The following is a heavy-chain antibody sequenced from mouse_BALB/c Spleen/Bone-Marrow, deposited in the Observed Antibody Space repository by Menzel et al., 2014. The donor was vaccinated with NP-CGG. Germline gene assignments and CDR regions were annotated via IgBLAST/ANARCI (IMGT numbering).Heavy chain of an antibody. D-gene: IGHD2-1*01. CDR3: VRGNYGNYVDYFDF. CDR1: GFTFXNYG. J-gene: IGHJ2*01. V-gene: IGHV5-6-3*01. CDR2: INSDGGST. Sequence: EVKVVESGGGLVQPGGSLKLSCAASGFTFXNYGMSWVRQTPDKRLELVATINSDGGSTYYPDSVKGRFTIYRDTAKNTLYLQMSSLKSEETAMYYCVRGNYGNYVDYFDFWGQGTTLTVSS.